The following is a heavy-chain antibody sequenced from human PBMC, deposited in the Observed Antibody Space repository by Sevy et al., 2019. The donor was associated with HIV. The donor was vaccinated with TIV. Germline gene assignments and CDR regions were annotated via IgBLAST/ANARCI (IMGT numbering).Heavy chain of an antibody. CDR3: AREIGGGNSF. Sequence: GGSLRLSCAASGFTFSSFWMHWVRQAPGKGLERVANIKQDGSEKYYVHSVKGRFTISRDNAKNSLYLQMNSLRAEDTAVYYCAREIGGGNSFWRQGTLVTVSS. D-gene: IGHD1-1*01. CDR1: GFTFSSFW. V-gene: IGHV3-7*01. J-gene: IGHJ4*02. CDR2: IKQDGSEK.